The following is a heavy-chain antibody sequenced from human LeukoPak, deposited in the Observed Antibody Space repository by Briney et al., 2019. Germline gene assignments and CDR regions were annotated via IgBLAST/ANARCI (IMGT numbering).Heavy chain of an antibody. V-gene: IGHV4-38-2*02. CDR3: ARGYYYVNY. D-gene: IGHD3-22*01. J-gene: IGHJ4*02. CDR2: IYHSGST. Sequence: PSETLSLTCTVSGYSIDSVYYWGWIRQPPGKGLEWIGSIYHSGSTNYNPSLKSRVTISVDTSKNQFSLKLSSVTAADTAVYYCARGYYYVNYWGQGTLVTVSS. CDR1: GYSIDSVYY.